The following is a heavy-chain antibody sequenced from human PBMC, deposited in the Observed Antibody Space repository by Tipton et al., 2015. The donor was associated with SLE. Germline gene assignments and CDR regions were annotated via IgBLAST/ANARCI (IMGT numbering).Heavy chain of an antibody. V-gene: IGHV3-7*01. CDR1: GLFFRNSW. D-gene: IGHD1-14*01. J-gene: IGHJ6*02. CDR3: ATAGPGTSPDTYGMDV. Sequence: SLGLSCAAYGLFFRNSWMTWVRQAPGKGLEWVATMKKDGSEGYYVDSVRGRFSMSRDNAKNSVNLQMNSLRVEDTAVYYCATAGPGTSPDTYGMDVWGQGTTVTVSS. CDR2: MKKDGSEG.